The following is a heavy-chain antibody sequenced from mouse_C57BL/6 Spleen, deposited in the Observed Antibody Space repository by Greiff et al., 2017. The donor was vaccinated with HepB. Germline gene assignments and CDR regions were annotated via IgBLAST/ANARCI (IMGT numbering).Heavy chain of an antibody. CDR1: GYTFTSYW. CDR3: ARSPVPYDGYYGYFDV. J-gene: IGHJ1*03. Sequence: QVQLQPGAELVMPGASVKLSCKASGYTFTSYWMHWVKQRPGQGLEWIGEIDPSDSYTNYNQKFKGKSTLTVDKSSSTAYMQLSSLTSEDSAVYYCARSPVPYDGYYGYFDVWGTGTTVTVSS. CDR2: IDPSDSYT. D-gene: IGHD2-3*01. V-gene: IGHV1-69*01.